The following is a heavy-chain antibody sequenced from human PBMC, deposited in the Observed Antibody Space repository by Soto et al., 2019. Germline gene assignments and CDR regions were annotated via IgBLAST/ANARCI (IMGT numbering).Heavy chain of an antibody. Sequence: VQLVESGGGLVQPGGSLRLSCSASGFTFSSYWMQLVRQTPGKGLLWVGRITNDGKSAYYADSVKGRFTISRDNAKNTLYLQMNGLRDDDTSVFYCARDIWGGPYVWGKGTTVIVTS. CDR2: ITNDGKSA. J-gene: IGHJ6*03. V-gene: IGHV3-74*01. CDR1: GFTFSSYW. CDR3: ARDIWGGPYV. D-gene: IGHD3-16*01.